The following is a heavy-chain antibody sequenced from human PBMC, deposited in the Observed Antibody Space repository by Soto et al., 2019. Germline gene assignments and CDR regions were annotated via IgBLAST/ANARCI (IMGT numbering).Heavy chain of an antibody. Sequence: QVQLVQSGAEVKKPGSSVKVSCKASGGTFSSYAISWVRQAPGQGLEWMGGIIPIFGTANYAQKFQGRVTITADESTSTTYMELSSLRSEDTAVYYCARGLDSSGYYNYYYGMDVWGQGTTVTVSS. CDR2: IIPIFGTA. V-gene: IGHV1-69*01. D-gene: IGHD3-22*01. CDR3: ARGLDSSGYYNYYYGMDV. CDR1: GGTFSSYA. J-gene: IGHJ6*02.